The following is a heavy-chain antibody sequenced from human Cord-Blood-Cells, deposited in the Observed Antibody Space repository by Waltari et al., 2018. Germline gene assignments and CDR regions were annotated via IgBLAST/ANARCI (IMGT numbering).Heavy chain of an antibody. CDR2: ISYDGSNK. Sequence: QVQLVESGGGGVQPGRSLRLACAAAGLTFSSYALHWVRQASGKGLEWVAVISYDGSNKYYADSVKGRFTISRDNSKNTLYLQMNSLRAEDTAVYYCAGGLVIGYFDYWGQGTLVTVSS. V-gene: IGHV3-30-3*01. D-gene: IGHD3-9*01. J-gene: IGHJ4*02. CDR1: GLTFSSYA. CDR3: AGGLVIGYFDY.